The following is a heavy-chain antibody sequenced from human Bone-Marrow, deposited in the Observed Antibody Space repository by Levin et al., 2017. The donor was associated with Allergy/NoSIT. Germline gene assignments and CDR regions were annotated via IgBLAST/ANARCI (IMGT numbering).Heavy chain of an antibody. V-gene: IGHV3-53*01. J-gene: IGHJ4*02. Sequence: GGSLRLSCVGSGFTVSSNYMNWVRQAPGKGLEWVSGIYSDGGTYYGDSVKGRFSISRDNSKNTLYLQMNSLRAEDTAVYYCATGGWARRFDYWGQGTLVTVSS. CDR1: GFTVSSNY. CDR3: ATGGWARRFDY. D-gene: IGHD4-23*01. CDR2: IYSDGGT.